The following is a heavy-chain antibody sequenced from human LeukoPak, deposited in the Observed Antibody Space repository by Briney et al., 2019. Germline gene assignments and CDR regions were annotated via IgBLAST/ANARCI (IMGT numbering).Heavy chain of an antibody. J-gene: IGHJ4*02. D-gene: IGHD3-22*01. CDR2: INPSGGST. V-gene: IGHV1-46*01. Sequence: ASVKVSCKASGYTFTSYGISWVRQAPGPRLEWMGIINPSGGSTSYAQKFQGRVTMTRDTSPSTVYMELSSLRSEDTAVYYCARDGGGLFYYDSSGPADFDYWGQGTLVTVSS. CDR3: ARDGGGLFYYDSSGPADFDY. CDR1: GYTFTSYG.